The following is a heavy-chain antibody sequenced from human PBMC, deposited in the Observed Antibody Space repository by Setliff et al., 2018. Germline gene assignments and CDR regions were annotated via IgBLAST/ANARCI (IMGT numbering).Heavy chain of an antibody. CDR2: TIPIFGTT. J-gene: IGHJ4*02. CDR1: GYTSINYG. D-gene: IGHD3-22*01. Sequence: SVKVSCKAFGYTSINYGISWVRQAPGQGLEWMGGTIPIFGTTDYAQKFRGRVTIITDESTSTAFMQLSSLRSEDTAVYYCAREKFYYDGSGYYFDYWGQGTLVTVSS. CDR3: AREKFYYDGSGYYFDY. V-gene: IGHV1-69*05.